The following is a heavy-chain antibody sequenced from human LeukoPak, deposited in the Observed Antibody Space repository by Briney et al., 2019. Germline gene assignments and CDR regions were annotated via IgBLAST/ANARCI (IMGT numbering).Heavy chain of an antibody. CDR3: ARVGQDIVVVVAGGTFDI. D-gene: IGHD2-15*01. J-gene: IGHJ3*02. V-gene: IGHV4-4*02. CDR1: GGSISSSNW. Sequence: SGTLSLTCAVSGGSISSSNWWSWVRQPPGKGLEWIGEIYHSGSTNFSPSLKSRVTISVDKSKNQFSLKLSSVTAADTAVYYCARVGQDIVVVVAGGTFDIWGQGTMVTVSS. CDR2: IYHSGST.